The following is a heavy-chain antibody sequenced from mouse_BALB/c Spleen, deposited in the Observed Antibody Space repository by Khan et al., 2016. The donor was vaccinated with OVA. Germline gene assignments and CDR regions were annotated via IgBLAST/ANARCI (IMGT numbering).Heavy chain of an antibody. D-gene: IGHD1-1*01. CDR1: GDSITSGF. Sequence: VQLQQSGPSLVKPSQTLSLSCSVTGDSITSGFWNWIRKFPGNKFEYLGYITYSGNIYYNPSLKSRISITRDTSKSQYYLQLHSVTTEDTATYYCARSYGSWAMDYWGQGTSVTVSS. V-gene: IGHV3-8*02. J-gene: IGHJ4*01. CDR2: ITYSGNI. CDR3: ARSYGSWAMDY.